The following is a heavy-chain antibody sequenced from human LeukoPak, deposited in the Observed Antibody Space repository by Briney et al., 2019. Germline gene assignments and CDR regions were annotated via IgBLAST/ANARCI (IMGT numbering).Heavy chain of an antibody. CDR2: INHSGST. J-gene: IGHJ4*02. D-gene: IGHD3-9*01. CDR1: GGSFSGYY. CDR3: ARVSLYYDILTGYSSSYYFDY. V-gene: IGHV4-34*01. Sequence: KPSETLSLTCAVYGGSFSGYYWSWIRQPPGKGLEWIGEINHSGSTNYNPSLKSRVTISVDTSKSQFSLKLSSVTAADTAVYYCARVSLYYDILTGYSSSYYFDYWGQGTLVTVSS.